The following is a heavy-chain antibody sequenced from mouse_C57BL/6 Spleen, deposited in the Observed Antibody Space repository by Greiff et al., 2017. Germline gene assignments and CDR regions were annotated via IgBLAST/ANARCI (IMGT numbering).Heavy chain of an antibody. D-gene: IGHD1-1*01. J-gene: IGHJ1*03. Sequence: QVQLQQPGTELVKPGASVKLSCKASGYTFTSYWMHWVKQRPGQGLEWIGNINPSNGGTNYNEKFKSKATLTVDKSSSTAYMQLSSLTSEDSAVYDWARGATVNWYVDVWGTGTTVTVSS. CDR1: GYTFTSYW. CDR3: ARGATVNWYVDV. CDR2: INPSNGGT. V-gene: IGHV1-53*01.